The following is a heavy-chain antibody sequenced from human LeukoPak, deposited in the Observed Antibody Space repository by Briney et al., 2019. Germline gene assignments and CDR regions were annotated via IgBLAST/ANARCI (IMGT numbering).Heavy chain of an antibody. Sequence: PSETLSLTCTVSGGSISSSSYYWGWIRQPPGKGLEWIGSIYYSGSTNYNPSLNSRASISIDTSKKQFSLRLTSVTAADTAMYYCARETSLHIFDSWGQGTLVTVSS. D-gene: IGHD2-21*01. CDR2: IYYSGST. V-gene: IGHV4-39*07. CDR3: ARETSLHIFDS. J-gene: IGHJ4*02. CDR1: GGSISSSSYY.